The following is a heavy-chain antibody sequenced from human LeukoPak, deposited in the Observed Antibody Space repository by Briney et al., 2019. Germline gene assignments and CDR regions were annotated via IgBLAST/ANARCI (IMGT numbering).Heavy chain of an antibody. Sequence: GGSLRLSCAASGFTFSSYAMSWVRQAPGKGLEWVSAISGSGAITYYADSVKGRFTISRDNSKNTLYLQMNSLRAEDTALYYCAKDPGYDFWSAYYTDYWGQGTLVTVSS. CDR2: ISGSGAIT. D-gene: IGHD3-3*01. V-gene: IGHV3-23*01. CDR1: GFTFSSYA. CDR3: AKDPGYDFWSAYYTDY. J-gene: IGHJ4*02.